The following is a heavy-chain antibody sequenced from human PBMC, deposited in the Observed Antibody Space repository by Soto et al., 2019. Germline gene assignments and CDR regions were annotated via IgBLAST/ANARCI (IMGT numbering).Heavy chain of an antibody. Sequence: PSETLSLTCAVYGGSFSGYYWSWIRQPPGKGLEWIGEINHSGSTNYNPSLKSRVTISVDTSKNQFSLKLSSVTAADTAVYYCAREKPYSSSCYHDYWGQGTLVTVSS. CDR2: INHSGST. V-gene: IGHV4-34*01. CDR3: AREKPYSSSCYHDY. J-gene: IGHJ4*02. CDR1: GGSFSGYY. D-gene: IGHD6-13*01.